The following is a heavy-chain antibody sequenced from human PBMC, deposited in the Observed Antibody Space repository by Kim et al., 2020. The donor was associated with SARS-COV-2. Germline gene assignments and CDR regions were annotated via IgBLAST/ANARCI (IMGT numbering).Heavy chain of an antibody. CDR3: ARPTAGGSGYYYGWFDP. CDR2: ISAYNGNT. V-gene: IGHV1-18*01. J-gene: IGHJ5*02. CDR1: GYTFTSYG. Sequence: ASVKVSCKASGYTFTSYGISWVRQAPGQGLEWMGWISAYNGNTNYAQKLQGRVTMTTDTSTSTAYMELRSLRSDDTAVYYCARPTAGGSGYYYGWFDPWGQGTLVTVSS. D-gene: IGHD3-22*01.